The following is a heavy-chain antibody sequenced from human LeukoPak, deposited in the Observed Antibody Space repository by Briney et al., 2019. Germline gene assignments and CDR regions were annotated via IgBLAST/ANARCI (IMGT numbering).Heavy chain of an antibody. Sequence: KTSETLSLTCTVSGGSVSSGGCYWSWIRQPPGKGLEWIGYVYYSGSTNYNPSLKSRVTISVDASKNQFSLKLSSVTAADTAVYYCAGADSAGYYYYVYWGQGTLVTVSS. J-gene: IGHJ4*02. D-gene: IGHD3-22*01. CDR2: VYYSGST. CDR1: GGSVSSGGCY. V-gene: IGHV4-61*08. CDR3: AGADSAGYYYYVY.